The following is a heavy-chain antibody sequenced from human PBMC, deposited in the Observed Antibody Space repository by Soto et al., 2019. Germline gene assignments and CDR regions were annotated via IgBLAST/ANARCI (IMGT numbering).Heavy chain of an antibody. J-gene: IGHJ4*02. D-gene: IGHD3-22*01. V-gene: IGHV1-69*06. CDR1: GGTFSSYA. Sequence: QVQLVQSGAEVKKPGSSVKVSCKASGGTFSSYAISWVRQAPGQGLEWMGGIIPIFGTANYAQKFQGRVKITADKSTSTAYMELSSLRSEDTAVYYCARGGPYYYDSSGYSEGDYWGQGTLVTVSS. CDR2: IIPIFGTA. CDR3: ARGGPYYYDSSGYSEGDY.